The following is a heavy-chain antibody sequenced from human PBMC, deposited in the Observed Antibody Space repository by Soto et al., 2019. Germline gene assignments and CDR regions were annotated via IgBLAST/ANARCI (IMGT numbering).Heavy chain of an antibody. CDR1: GFTFSSYS. CDR2: ISSSSSTI. CDR3: ARGRYYLRDAFDI. Sequence: EVQLVESGGGLVQPGGSLRLSCAASGFTFSSYSMNWVRQAPGKGLEWVSYISSSSSTIYYADSVKGRFTISRDNAKNSLYLQMNSLRDEDTAVYYCARGRYYLRDAFDIWGQGTMFTVSS. V-gene: IGHV3-48*02. J-gene: IGHJ3*02. D-gene: IGHD1-26*01.